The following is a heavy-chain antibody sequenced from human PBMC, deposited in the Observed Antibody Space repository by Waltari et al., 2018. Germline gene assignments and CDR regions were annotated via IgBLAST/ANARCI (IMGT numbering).Heavy chain of an antibody. Sequence: EVQLVESGGGLIQPGGSLSLPCAAPGFTLSSHYMSWVRQDPGKGLEWVSVINSGGDTHYADSVKGRFTISRDNSKNTVYLQMNTLRAEDTALYYCARDVTGYYYFDLWGRGTLVTVSS. V-gene: IGHV3-53*01. J-gene: IGHJ2*01. CDR2: INSGGDT. CDR3: ARDVTGYYYFDL. CDR1: GFTLSSHY.